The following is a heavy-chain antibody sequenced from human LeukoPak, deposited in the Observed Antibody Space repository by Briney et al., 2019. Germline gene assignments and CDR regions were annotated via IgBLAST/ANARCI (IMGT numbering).Heavy chain of an antibody. D-gene: IGHD3-22*01. CDR1: EITLSNYG. CDR2: ISDSGGRK. V-gene: IGHV3-23*01. J-gene: IGHJ4*02. CDR3: AKRGVVIRVILVGFHKEAYYFDS. Sequence: GGPLSFSFAVSEITLSNYGMSGVRQAPGKGLKWVAGISDSGGRKKYADSVKGRFTISRDNPKNTLYLQMNSLRAEDTAVYFCAKRGVVIRVILVGFHKEAYYFDSWGQGALVTVSS.